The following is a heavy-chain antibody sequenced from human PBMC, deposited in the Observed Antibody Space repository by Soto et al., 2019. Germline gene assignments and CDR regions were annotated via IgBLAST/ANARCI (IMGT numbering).Heavy chain of an antibody. D-gene: IGHD2-21*02. CDR3: ARDMVGTPGYYYYYGMDV. CDR1: GYTFTSYY. CDR2: INPSGGST. J-gene: IGHJ6*02. V-gene: IGHV1-46*01. Sequence: SVKVSCKASGYTFTSYYMHWVRQAPGQGLEWMGIINPSGGSTSYAQKFQGRVTMTRDTSTSTVYMELSSLRSEDTAVYYCARDMVGTPGYYYYYGMDVWGQGTTVTVSS.